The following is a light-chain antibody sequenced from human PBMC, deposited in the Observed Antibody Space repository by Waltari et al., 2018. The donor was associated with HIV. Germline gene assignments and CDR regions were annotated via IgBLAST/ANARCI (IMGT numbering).Light chain of an antibody. J-gene: IGLJ3*02. CDR1: ALAKKNY. V-gene: IGLV3-27*01. Sequence: SYELTQPSSVSVSPGQTARITCSGDALAKKNYARWFQKKPGQAPILVMYKDTERPSGIPDRFSGSSSGTTVTLTISGAQVEDEADYYCTTWDSSVTAWVFGGGTKLTVL. CDR3: TTWDSSVTAWV. CDR2: KDT.